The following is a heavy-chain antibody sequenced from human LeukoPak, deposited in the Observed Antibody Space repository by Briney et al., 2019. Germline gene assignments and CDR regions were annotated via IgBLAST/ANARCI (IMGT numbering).Heavy chain of an antibody. D-gene: IGHD5-18*01. V-gene: IGHV3-30*18. J-gene: IGHJ4*02. CDR2: ISNDGSNK. Sequence: GGSLRLSCAASGFTFRSYGMHWVRQAPGKGLEWVAVISNDGSNKYYADSVKGQFTISRDNSKNTLFLEMNSLRTEDTAVYYCAKSRGSSYGNPPDYWGQGTLVTVSS. CDR1: GFTFRSYG. CDR3: AKSRGSSYGNPPDY.